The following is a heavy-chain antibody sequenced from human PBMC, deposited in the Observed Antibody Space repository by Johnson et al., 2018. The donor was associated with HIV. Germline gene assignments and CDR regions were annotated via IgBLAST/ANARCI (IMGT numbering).Heavy chain of an antibody. D-gene: IGHD6-13*01. CDR3: VRDLWQQLRGAFDI. Sequence: EQLLESGVGVVQPGRSLRLSCAASGFTVSGNYMSWVRQAPGKGLEWVSVIYSGYSRYYADSVKDRFTIFRDNSKNKLYLQMNSLRADDTAVYYCVRDLWQQLRGAFDIWGQGTMVTVSS. CDR1: GFTVSGNY. V-gene: IGHV3-66*01. J-gene: IGHJ3*02. CDR2: IYSGYSR.